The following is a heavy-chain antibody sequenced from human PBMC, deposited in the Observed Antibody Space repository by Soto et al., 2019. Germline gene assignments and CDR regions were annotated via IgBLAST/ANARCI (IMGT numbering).Heavy chain of an antibody. J-gene: IGHJ6*02. CDR3: ARDCSSSRYYGGYNSGLDV. CDR1: GGSIRSSGYY. D-gene: IGHD2-2*01. CDR2: IYYSGST. V-gene: IGHV4-39*01. Sequence: ETLSLTCTVSGGSIRSSGYYWGWIRQPPGKGLEWIGSIYYSGSTYHNPSLKSRVTISVDTSKNQFSLKLSFVTAADTAVYFCARDCSSSRYYGGYNSGLDVWGQGTTVTVSS.